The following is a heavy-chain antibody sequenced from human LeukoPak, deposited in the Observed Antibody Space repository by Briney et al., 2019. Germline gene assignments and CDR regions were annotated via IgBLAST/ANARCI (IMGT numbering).Heavy chain of an antibody. J-gene: IGHJ5*02. Sequence: SETLSLTRAVYGGSFSGYYWSWIRQPPGKGLEWIGEINHSGSTNYNPSLKSRVTISVDTSKNQFSLKLSSVTAADTAVYYCARSTSHRFDPWGQGTLVTVSS. CDR1: GGSFSGYY. V-gene: IGHV4-34*01. D-gene: IGHD2-2*01. CDR3: ARSTSHRFDP. CDR2: INHSGST.